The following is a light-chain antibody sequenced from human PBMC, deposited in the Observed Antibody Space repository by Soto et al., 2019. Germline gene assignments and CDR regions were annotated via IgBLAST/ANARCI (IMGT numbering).Light chain of an antibody. CDR3: MQALQPPWT. V-gene: IGKV2-28*01. CDR2: LGS. J-gene: IGKJ1*01. CDR1: QSLLHSNGYNY. Sequence: DIVMTQSPLSLPVTPGEPASISCRSSQSLLHSNGYNYLDWYLQKPGHSPQLLIYLGSNRASGDPDMFSGSGSGTDFTLNISRVAAEDVGVYYCMQALQPPWTVGQGTKVEIK.